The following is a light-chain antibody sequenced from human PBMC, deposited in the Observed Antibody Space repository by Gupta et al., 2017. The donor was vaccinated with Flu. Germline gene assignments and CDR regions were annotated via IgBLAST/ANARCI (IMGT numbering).Light chain of an antibody. J-gene: IGLJ2*01. V-gene: IGLV2-8*01. Sequence: SVTISCTGSSSDVGGYSFVSWYQQHSGKAPNLMIYDVSKRPAGVPVRFSGSRSGNTASLTVSGLQAEDEADYYCSSYAGTNNLVFGGGTRLTVL. CDR1: SSDVGGYSF. CDR3: SSYAGTNNLV. CDR2: DVS.